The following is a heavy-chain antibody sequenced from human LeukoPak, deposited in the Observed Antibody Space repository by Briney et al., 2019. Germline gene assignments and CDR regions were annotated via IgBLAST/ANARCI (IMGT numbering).Heavy chain of an antibody. J-gene: IGHJ4*02. CDR2: IYYSGST. CDR1: GGSISSGDYY. Sequence: SQTLSLTCTVSGGSISSGDYYWSWIRQHPGKGLEWIGYIYYSGSTYYNPSLKSRVTISVDTSKNQSSLNLNSVTAADTAVYYCASGRELTATLPYWGQGTLVTVSS. D-gene: IGHD1-7*01. CDR3: ASGRELTATLPY. V-gene: IGHV4-31*03.